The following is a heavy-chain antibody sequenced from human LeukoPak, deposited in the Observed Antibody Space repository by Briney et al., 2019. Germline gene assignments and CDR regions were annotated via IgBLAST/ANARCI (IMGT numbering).Heavy chain of an antibody. V-gene: IGHV1-69-2*01. CDR3: ATGVIYCGGDCYCDY. CDR2: VDPEDGET. J-gene: IGHJ4*02. D-gene: IGHD2-21*01. Sequence: GASVKVSCKASGYTFTDYYMHWVQQAPGKGLEWMGRVDPEDGETIYAEKFQGRVTITADTSTDTAYMELSSLRSEDTAVYYCATGVIYCGGDCYCDYWGQGTLVTVSS. CDR1: GYTFTDYY.